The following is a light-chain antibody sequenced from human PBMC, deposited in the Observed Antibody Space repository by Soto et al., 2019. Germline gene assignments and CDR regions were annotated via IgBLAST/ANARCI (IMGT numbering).Light chain of an antibody. J-gene: IGKJ1*01. V-gene: IGKV3-20*01. CDR1: QSVSSSY. CDR3: QQYGSSSWT. CDR2: GAS. Sequence: EIVLTQSPGTLSLSPGERATLSCRASQSVSSSYLAWYQQKPGQAPSLLIYGASSRATGIPDRFSGSGSGTDFTLTISRLEPEDFAVYYCQQYGSSSWTFGQGTKVDTK.